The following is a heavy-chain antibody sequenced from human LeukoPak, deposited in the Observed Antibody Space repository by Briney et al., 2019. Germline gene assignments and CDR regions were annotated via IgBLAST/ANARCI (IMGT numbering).Heavy chain of an antibody. CDR3: ARGSRGYSYGYTHFDY. CDR2: INHSGST. V-gene: IGHV4-34*01. Sequence: SETLSLTCAVYGGSFSGYYWSWIRQPPGKGLEWIGEINHSGSTYYNPSLKSRVTISVDTSKNQFSLKLSSVTAADTAVYYCARGSRGYSYGYTHFDYWGQGTLVTVSS. J-gene: IGHJ4*02. D-gene: IGHD5-18*01. CDR1: GGSFSGYY.